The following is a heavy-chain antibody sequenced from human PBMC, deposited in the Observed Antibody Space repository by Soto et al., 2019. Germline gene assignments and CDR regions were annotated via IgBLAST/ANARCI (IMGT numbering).Heavy chain of an antibody. V-gene: IGHV1-3*01. CDR1: GFTFTSSA. D-gene: IGHD6-19*01. J-gene: IGHJ4*02. CDR2: IVVGNGDT. CDR3: AREYPGGWPRVLDY. Sequence: ASVKVSCKASGFTFTSSAMQWVRQARGQRLEWIGWIVVGNGDTKYSQNFQGRVTITRDTSATTAYMEVSSLRAEDTALYYCAREYPGGWPRVLDYWGQGTLVTVSS.